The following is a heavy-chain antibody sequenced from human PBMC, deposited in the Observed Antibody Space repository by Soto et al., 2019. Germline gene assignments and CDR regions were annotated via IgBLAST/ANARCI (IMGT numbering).Heavy chain of an antibody. CDR1: GYTFTSYA. D-gene: IGHD5-12*01. J-gene: IGHJ6*02. CDR3: ASPPDPGYDDSYYCYYGMDV. CDR2: INAGNGNT. Sequence: GASVKVSCKASGYTFTSYAMHWVRQAPGQRLEWMGWINAGNGNTKYSQKFQGRVTITRDTSASTAYMELSSLRSEDTAVYYCASPPDPGYDDSYYCYYGMDVWGQGTTVTVSS. V-gene: IGHV1-3*01.